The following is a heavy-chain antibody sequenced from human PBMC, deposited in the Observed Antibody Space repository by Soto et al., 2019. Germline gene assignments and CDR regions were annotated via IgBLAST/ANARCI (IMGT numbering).Heavy chain of an antibody. Sequence: KPSETLSLTCTVSGGSISSGGYYWSWIRQHPGKGLEWIGYIYYSGSTYYNPSLKSRVTISVDTSKNHFSLKLSSVTAADTAVYYCARASSSPKYYYDSSGYTRYFDYWGQGTLVTVSS. CDR3: ARASSSPKYYYDSSGYTRYFDY. J-gene: IGHJ4*02. D-gene: IGHD3-22*01. CDR2: IYYSGST. V-gene: IGHV4-31*03. CDR1: GGSISSGGYY.